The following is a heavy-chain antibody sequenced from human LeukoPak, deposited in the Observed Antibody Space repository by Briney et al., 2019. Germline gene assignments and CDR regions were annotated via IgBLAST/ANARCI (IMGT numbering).Heavy chain of an antibody. J-gene: IGHJ4*02. Sequence: PGGSLRLSCAASGFAFSDYEMNWVRQAPGKGLEWVSYISSTGGTIYYTDSVKGRLSISRNNAENSLYLQMNSLRAEDTAVYYCARHRDGYNYPLDYWGQGTLVTVSS. D-gene: IGHD5-24*01. CDR3: ARHRDGYNYPLDY. CDR1: GFAFSDYE. V-gene: IGHV3-48*03. CDR2: ISSTGGTI.